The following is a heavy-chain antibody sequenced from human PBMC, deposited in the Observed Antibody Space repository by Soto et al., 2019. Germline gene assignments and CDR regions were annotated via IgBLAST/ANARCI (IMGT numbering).Heavy chain of an antibody. Sequence: GGSLRLSCAASGFTFDDYAMHWVRQAPGKGLEWVSGISWNSGSIGYADSVKGRFTISRDNAKNSLYLQMNSLRAEDTALYYCAKDMRDIAVAAVSFDYWGQGTLVTVSS. D-gene: IGHD6-19*01. CDR3: AKDMRDIAVAAVSFDY. CDR1: GFTFDDYA. CDR2: ISWNSGSI. J-gene: IGHJ4*02. V-gene: IGHV3-9*01.